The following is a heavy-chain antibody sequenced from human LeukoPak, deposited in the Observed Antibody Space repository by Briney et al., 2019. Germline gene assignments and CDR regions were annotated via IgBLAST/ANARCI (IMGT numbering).Heavy chain of an antibody. CDR1: GGSISSGGYY. D-gene: IGHD3-22*01. CDR2: IYHSGST. Sequence: SETLSLTCTVSGGSISSGGYYWSWIRQPPGKGLEWIGYIYHSGSTYYNPSLKSRVTISVDRSKNQFSLKLSSVTAADTAVYYCARGGDYYDSSGYYLRDWFDPWGQGTLVTVSS. V-gene: IGHV4-30-2*01. J-gene: IGHJ5*02. CDR3: ARGGDYYDSSGYYLRDWFDP.